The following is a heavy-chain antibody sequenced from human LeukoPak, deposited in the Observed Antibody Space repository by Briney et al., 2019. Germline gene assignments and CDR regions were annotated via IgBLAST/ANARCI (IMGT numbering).Heavy chain of an antibody. CDR1: GFTFSSYE. V-gene: IGHV3-48*03. D-gene: IGHD6-19*01. CDR2: IRSSGSTI. CDR3: ARLYSSGWYEGLD. J-gene: IGHJ4*02. Sequence: TGGSLRLSCAASGFTFSSYEMNWVRQAPGKGLEWASYIRSSGSTIYYADSVKGRFTISRDNAKNSLYLQMNSLRAEDTAVYYCARLYSSGWYEGLDWGQGTLVTVSS.